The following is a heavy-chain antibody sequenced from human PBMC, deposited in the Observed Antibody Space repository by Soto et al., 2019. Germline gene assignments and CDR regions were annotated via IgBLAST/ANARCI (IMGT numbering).Heavy chain of an antibody. CDR2: IIPSIGKA. J-gene: IGHJ6*02. CDR1: GYTFSSYA. D-gene: IGHD2-15*01. CDR3: ARSQGGSSSLDIYYYYYYGMDV. Sequence: SVKVSCKASGYTFSSYAMHWVRQAPGQRLEWMGWIIPSIGKANYAQKFQGRVTITADESTGTGYMELSSLRSEDTAVYYCARSQGGSSSLDIYYYYYYGMDVWGQGTTVTVSS. V-gene: IGHV1-69*13.